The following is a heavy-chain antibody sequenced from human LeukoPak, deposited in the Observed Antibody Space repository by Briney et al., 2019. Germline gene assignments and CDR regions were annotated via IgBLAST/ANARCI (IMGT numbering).Heavy chain of an antibody. CDR3: ARHAVRDGYNRHNDY. CDR1: GYSFTNYW. Sequence: GESLKISCKGSGYSFTNYWIAWVRQMPGKGLEWMGIIYPGDSDTRYSPSFQGQVTISVDKSISTAYLQWSSLKVSDTAMYYCARHAVRDGYNRHNDYWGQGTLVTVSS. CDR2: IYPGDSDT. J-gene: IGHJ4*02. V-gene: IGHV5-51*01. D-gene: IGHD5-24*01.